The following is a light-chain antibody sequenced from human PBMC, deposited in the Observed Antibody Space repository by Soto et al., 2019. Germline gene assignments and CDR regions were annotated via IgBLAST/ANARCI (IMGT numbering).Light chain of an antibody. CDR3: SSYTSSGTLV. CDR1: SSDLGNYNY. CDR2: EVS. J-gene: IGLJ1*01. Sequence: QSVLTQPASESGSPGQSITVSCTGTSSDLGNYNYVSWYQHHPAKAPKLMVYEVSNRPSGVSNRFSGSKSGNTASLTISGLQVEDEAEYYCSSYTSSGTLVFGAGTKVTVL. V-gene: IGLV2-14*01.